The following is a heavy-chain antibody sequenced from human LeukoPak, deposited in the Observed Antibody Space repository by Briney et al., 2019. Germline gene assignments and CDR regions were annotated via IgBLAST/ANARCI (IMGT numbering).Heavy chain of an antibody. D-gene: IGHD3-3*01. CDR3: ARGPPAYYDFWSGYFGRFDY. Sequence: PSETLSLTCTVSGGSISSYYWSWIRQPPGKGLEWIGYIYYSGSTNYNPSLKSRVTISVDTSKNQFSLKLSSVTAADTAVYYCARGPPAYYDFWSGYFGRFDYWGQGTLVTVSS. V-gene: IGHV4-59*08. CDR2: IYYSGST. J-gene: IGHJ4*02. CDR1: GGSISSYY.